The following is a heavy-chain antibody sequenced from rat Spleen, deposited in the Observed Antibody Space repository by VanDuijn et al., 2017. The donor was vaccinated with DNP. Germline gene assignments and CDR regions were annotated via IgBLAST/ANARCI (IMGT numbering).Heavy chain of an antibody. CDR3: ARWKIGPHYFDY. CDR2: ISYSGRA. V-gene: IGHV3-1*01. D-gene: IGHD1-5*01. J-gene: IGHJ2*01. Sequence: EVQLQESGPGLVKPSQSLSLTCSVTGYSITSDYWGWIRKFPGNKMEWIGHISYSGRATYNPSLKCRIPITRDTSKNQFFLQLNSVTTEDTATYYCARWKIGPHYFDYWGQGVMVTVSS. CDR1: GYSITSDY.